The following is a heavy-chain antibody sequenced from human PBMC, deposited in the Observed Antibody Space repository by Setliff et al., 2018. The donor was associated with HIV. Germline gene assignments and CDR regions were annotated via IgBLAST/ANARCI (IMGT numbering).Heavy chain of an antibody. J-gene: IGHJ4*02. V-gene: IGHV4-4*07. D-gene: IGHD6-13*01. CDR2: FSSSGST. CDR3: AKTGGSSWYFYFDY. Sequence: PSETLSLTCSVSGGSITGYYWSWIRQPAGKGLEWIGRFSSSGSTNYNSSLESRVTMSVDTSKNQFYLNLRSVTAADTAVYYCAKTGGSSWYFYFDYWGQGTLVTVSS. CDR1: GGSITGYY.